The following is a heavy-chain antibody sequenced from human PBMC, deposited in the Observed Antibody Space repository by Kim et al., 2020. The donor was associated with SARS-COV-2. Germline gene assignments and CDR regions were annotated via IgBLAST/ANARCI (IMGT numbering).Heavy chain of an antibody. Sequence: ASVKVSCKTSGYTFTTYNIHCVRQAPGQRLEWMGWINSGNGNTKYSQKFRGRVSITRDTSASTAYMELNSLGSEDTAVYYCVRGGNGPAWGQGTLVSVSS. CDR3: VRGGNGPA. CDR2: INSGNGNT. D-gene: IGHD2-8*01. V-gene: IGHV1-3*04. CDR1: GYTFTTYN. J-gene: IGHJ4*02.